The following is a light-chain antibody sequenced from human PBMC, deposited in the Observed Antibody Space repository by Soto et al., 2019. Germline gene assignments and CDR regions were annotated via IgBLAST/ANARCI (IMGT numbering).Light chain of an antibody. Sequence: DIQMTQYPSSLSASIGDRVTITCRASQSINSDLKWYQQKPGKPPKVLIYAASSLQSGVPPRFSGSGSGTDFTLTIRSLQPEDLATYYCKQSNISPRTFGQGTKLEI. CDR2: AAS. CDR3: KQSNISPRT. J-gene: IGKJ2*01. V-gene: IGKV1-39*01. CDR1: QSINSD.